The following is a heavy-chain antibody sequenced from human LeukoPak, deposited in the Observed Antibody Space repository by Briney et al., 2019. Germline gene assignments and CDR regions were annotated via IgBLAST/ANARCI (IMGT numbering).Heavy chain of an antibody. V-gene: IGHV3-23*01. CDR1: GFTLSSDA. CDR2: ISGSGSSR. CDR3: AKVFHYGSGSYGSFEK. Sequence: GGSLRLSCAASGFTLSSDAMSWVRQAPRKGLEWVSGISGSGSSRYYADSVKGRFTISRDNRQHPLYLQMNGLSGDDPALYYCAKVFHYGSGSYGSFEKWGQGPLVSVSS. J-gene: IGHJ4*02. D-gene: IGHD3-10*01.